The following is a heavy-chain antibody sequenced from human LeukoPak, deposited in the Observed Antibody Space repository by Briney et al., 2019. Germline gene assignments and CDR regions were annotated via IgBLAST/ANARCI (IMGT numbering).Heavy chain of an antibody. Sequence: GASVKVSCTASGYTFTDYYIHWVRQAPGQGLEWMGWIIPNSGDTNYAQKFQGRVTMTRDTSISTAYMELTSLRYDDAAVYYCARSACSRTTCPDYWGQGTLVTISS. CDR2: IIPNSGDT. D-gene: IGHD2-2*01. CDR1: GYTFTDYY. J-gene: IGHJ4*02. V-gene: IGHV1-2*02. CDR3: ARSACSRTTCPDY.